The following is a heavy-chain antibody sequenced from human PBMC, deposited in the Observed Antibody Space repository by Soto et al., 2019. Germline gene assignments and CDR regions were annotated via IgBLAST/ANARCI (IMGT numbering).Heavy chain of an antibody. CDR1: GGSFSGYY. Sequence: SETLSLTCAVYGGSFSGYYWSWIRQPPGKGLEWIGEINHSGSTNYNPSLKSRVTISVDTSKNQFSLKLSSVTAADTAVYYCARRAVVITVRWFDPWGQGTLVTVSS. CDR3: ARRAVVITVRWFDP. D-gene: IGHD3-22*01. CDR2: INHSGST. V-gene: IGHV4-34*01. J-gene: IGHJ5*02.